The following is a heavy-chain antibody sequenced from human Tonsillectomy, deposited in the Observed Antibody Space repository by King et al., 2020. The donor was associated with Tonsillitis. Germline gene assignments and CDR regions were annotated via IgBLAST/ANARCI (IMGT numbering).Heavy chain of an antibody. D-gene: IGHD3-10*01. V-gene: IGHV3-13*01. J-gene: IGHJ6*02. Sequence: VQLVEFGGGLVQPGGSLRLSCAASGFTFSSYDMHWVRQATGKGLEWVSAIGTAGDTYYPGSVKGRFTISRENAKNSLYLQMNSLRAGDTAVYYCARERGFGEGGMDVWGQGTTVTVSS. CDR1: GFTFSSYD. CDR2: IGTAGDT. CDR3: ARERGFGEGGMDV.